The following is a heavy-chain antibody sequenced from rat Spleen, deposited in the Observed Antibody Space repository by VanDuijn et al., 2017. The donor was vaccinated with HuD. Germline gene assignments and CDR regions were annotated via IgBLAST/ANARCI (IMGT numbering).Heavy chain of an antibody. Sequence: EVQLVESGGGLVQPGRSLKLSCAASGFTFSNYGMAWVRQAPKKGLEWVATISYDGISNYYRYSVKGRFTISREKAKSTLILQMDSLRSEDTATYYGARQGTDNIKSYFDYWGQGVMVTVSS. D-gene: IGHD1-11*01. CDR2: ISYDGISN. CDR3: ARQGTDNIKSYFDY. CDR1: GFTFSNYG. V-gene: IGHV5-7*01. J-gene: IGHJ2*01.